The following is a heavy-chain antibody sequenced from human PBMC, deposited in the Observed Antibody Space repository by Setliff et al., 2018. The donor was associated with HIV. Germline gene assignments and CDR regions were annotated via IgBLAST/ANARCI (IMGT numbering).Heavy chain of an antibody. Sequence: ASVKVSCKTSGYNFENYAINWVRQAPGQGLEWMGWINTNSGSPTYAQAFTGRFLFSVDTVVATAYLQINNLKTEDTAVYYCARALYGDYGGDLNWLDPRGQGTRVTVSS. CDR1: GYNFENYA. V-gene: IGHV7-4-1*02. CDR2: INTNSGSP. J-gene: IGHJ5*02. D-gene: IGHD4-17*01. CDR3: ARALYGDYGGDLNWLDP.